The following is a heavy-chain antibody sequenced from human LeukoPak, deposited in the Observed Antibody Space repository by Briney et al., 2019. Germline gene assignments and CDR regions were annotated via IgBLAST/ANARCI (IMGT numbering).Heavy chain of an antibody. V-gene: IGHV4-30-2*01. CDR3: ARGLGSYYDSSGYYGY. D-gene: IGHD3-22*01. CDR1: GGSISSGGYY. J-gene: IGHJ4*02. Sequence: SQTLSLTCTVSGGSISSGGYYWSWIRQPPGKGLEWIGYIYHSGSTYYNPSLKSRVTISVDKSKNQFSLKLSSVTAADTAVYYCARGLGSYYDSSGYYGYWGQGTLVTVSS. CDR2: IYHSGST.